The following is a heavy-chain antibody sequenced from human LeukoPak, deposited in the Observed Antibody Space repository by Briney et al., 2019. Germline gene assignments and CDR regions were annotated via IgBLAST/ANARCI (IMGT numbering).Heavy chain of an antibody. CDR2: MNPNSGNT. Sequence: ASVKVSCKASGYTFTSYDINWVRQATGQGLEWMGWMNPNSGNTGYAQKFQGRVTITRNTSISTAYMELSSLRSEDTAVYYCARAHDANNELYYDFWSGYSGVWFDPWGQGTLVTVSS. J-gene: IGHJ5*02. CDR1: GYTFTSYD. D-gene: IGHD3-3*01. V-gene: IGHV1-8*03. CDR3: ARAHDANNELYYDFWSGYSGVWFDP.